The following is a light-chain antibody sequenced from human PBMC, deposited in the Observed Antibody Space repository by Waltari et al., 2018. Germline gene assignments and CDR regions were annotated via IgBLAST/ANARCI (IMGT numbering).Light chain of an antibody. CDR1: QSIGNY. V-gene: IGKV1-5*03. CDR3: QHFNSYPFI. CDR2: MAS. Sequence: ILLTQSPDTLTLSPGERATLSCWASQSIGNYLAWYQQKPGKAPKLLIFMASTLQREVPSRFSGSGSGTEFALTISGLQADDFATYFCQHFNSYPFIFGRGTKLEIK. J-gene: IGKJ2*01.